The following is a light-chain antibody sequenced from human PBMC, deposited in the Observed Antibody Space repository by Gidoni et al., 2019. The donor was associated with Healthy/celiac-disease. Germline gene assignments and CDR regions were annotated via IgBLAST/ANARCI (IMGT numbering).Light chain of an antibody. CDR3: QQSYSTLWT. CDR1: QSISSY. Sequence: DIQMTQSTSSLSASVGDRVTITCRASQSISSYLNWYQQKPGKATKLLIYAASSLQSGVPSRFSGSGSGTDFTLTISSLQPEDFATYYCQQSYSTLWTFGQGTKVEIK. CDR2: AAS. J-gene: IGKJ1*01. V-gene: IGKV1-39*01.